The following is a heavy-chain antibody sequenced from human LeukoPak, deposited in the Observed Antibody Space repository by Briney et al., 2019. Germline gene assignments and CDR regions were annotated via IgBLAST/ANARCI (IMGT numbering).Heavy chain of an antibody. Sequence: SSETLSLTCAVYGGSFSGYYWSWIRQPPGKGLEWIRVINHSGSTNYNPSLKSRVTISVDTSKNQFSLKLSSVTAADTAVYFCARDLNYFDSSGYPLPWGQGTLVTVSS. CDR1: GGSFSGYY. J-gene: IGHJ5*02. V-gene: IGHV4-34*01. CDR3: ARDLNYFDSSGYPLP. D-gene: IGHD3-22*01. CDR2: INHSGST.